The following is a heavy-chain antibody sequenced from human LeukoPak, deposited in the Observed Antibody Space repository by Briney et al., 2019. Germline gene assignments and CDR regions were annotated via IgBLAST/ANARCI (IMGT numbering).Heavy chain of an antibody. Sequence: PGRSLRLSCAASGFTFSSYAMHWVRQAPGKGLEWVAVISYDGSNKYYADSVKGRFTISRDNSKNTLYLQMNGLRAEDTAVYYCARRYCSSTGCYMGYDYYGMDVWGQGTTVTVSS. V-gene: IGHV3-30*04. D-gene: IGHD2-2*02. CDR1: GFTFSSYA. CDR2: ISYDGSNK. J-gene: IGHJ6*02. CDR3: ARRYCSSTGCYMGYDYYGMDV.